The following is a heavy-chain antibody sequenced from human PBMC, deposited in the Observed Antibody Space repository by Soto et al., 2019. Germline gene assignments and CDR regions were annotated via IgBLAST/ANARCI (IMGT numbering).Heavy chain of an antibody. CDR3: ARGAFEAWTNWFDP. CDR2: IIPIFGTA. CDR1: GGTFSNYA. D-gene: IGHD1-1*01. Sequence: QVQLVQSGAEVKKPGSSVKVSCKASGGTFSNYAISWVRQAPGQGLEWMGGIIPIFGTANYAQKFQDRVTSTAEESTSTDYMELSSLRSEDTAVYYCARGAFEAWTNWFDPWGQGTLVTVSS. J-gene: IGHJ5*02. V-gene: IGHV1-69*01.